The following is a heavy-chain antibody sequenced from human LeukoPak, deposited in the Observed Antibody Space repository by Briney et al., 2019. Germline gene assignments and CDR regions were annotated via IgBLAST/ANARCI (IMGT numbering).Heavy chain of an antibody. CDR2: IYSSGST. V-gene: IGHV4-4*07. CDR1: GGSISDYY. J-gene: IGHJ5*02. CDR3: ARAERPDYGDYNWFDP. Sequence: SETLSLTCTVSGGSISDYYWSWIRQPAGKGLEWIGRIYSSGSTNYNPSLKSRVTMSVDTSKNQFSLKLSSVTAADTAVYYCARAERPDYGDYNWFDPWSQGTLVTVSS. D-gene: IGHD4-17*01.